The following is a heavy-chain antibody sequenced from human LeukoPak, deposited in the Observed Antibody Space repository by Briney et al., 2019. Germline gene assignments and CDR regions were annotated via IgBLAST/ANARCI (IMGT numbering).Heavy chain of an antibody. J-gene: IGHJ4*02. CDR1: GFTFNSYG. Sequence: GSSPRLSCAASGFTFNSYGMHWVRQAPGKGLEGVAVISYDGSKKYYADSVKGRFTISRDNSKNTLYLQMDSLRAEDTAVYYCARDISGYYSVDYWGQGTLVTVSS. D-gene: IGHD5/OR15-5a*01. CDR3: ARDISGYYSVDY. CDR2: ISYDGSKK. V-gene: IGHV3-30*03.